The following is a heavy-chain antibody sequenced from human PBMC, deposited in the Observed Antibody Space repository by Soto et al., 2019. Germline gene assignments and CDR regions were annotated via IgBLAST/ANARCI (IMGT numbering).Heavy chain of an antibody. V-gene: IGHV3-23*01. CDR1: GFTFNNYA. D-gene: IGHD3-10*01. CDR3: AKGRGGSGSLTPRVDF. J-gene: IGHJ4*02. CDR2: ISGGGDTT. Sequence: EVQLLESGGGLVQPGGSLRQSCAASGFTFNNYAMTWVRQAPGQGLEWVSAISGGGDTTSYADSVKGRFTVSRDGSKNTLYLQMSSLRAEDTALYYCAKGRGGSGSLTPRVDFWGQGTLVTVSS.